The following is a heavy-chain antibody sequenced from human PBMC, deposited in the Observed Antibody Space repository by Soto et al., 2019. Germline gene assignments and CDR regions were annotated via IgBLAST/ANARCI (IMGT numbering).Heavy chain of an antibody. Sequence: LRLSCAASGFTFSSYGMHWVRQAPGKGLEWVAVIWYDGSNKYYADSVKGRFTISRDNSKNTLYLQMNSLRAEDTAVYYCARDRYPDYYGSGSPNWFDPWGQGTLVTVSS. V-gene: IGHV3-33*01. D-gene: IGHD3-10*01. CDR3: ARDRYPDYYGSGSPNWFDP. CDR2: IWYDGSNK. J-gene: IGHJ5*02. CDR1: GFTFSSYG.